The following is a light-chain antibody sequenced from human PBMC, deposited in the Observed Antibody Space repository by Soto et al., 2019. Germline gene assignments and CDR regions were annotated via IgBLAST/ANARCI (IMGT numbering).Light chain of an antibody. CDR2: EVS. CDR1: SSDVGGYNY. J-gene: IGLJ1*01. V-gene: IGLV2-14*01. CDR3: SSSTSSSTLVV. Sequence: QSALTQPASVSGSPGQSITISCTGTSSDVGGYNYVSWYQQHPGKAPKLMIYEVSNRPSGVSNRFSGSKSGNTASLTISGLQAEDEADYNCSSSTSSSTLVVFGTGTKLTVL.